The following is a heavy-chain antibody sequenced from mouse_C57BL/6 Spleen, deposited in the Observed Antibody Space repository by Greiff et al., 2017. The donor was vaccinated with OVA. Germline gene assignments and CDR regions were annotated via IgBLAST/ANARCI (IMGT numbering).Heavy chain of an antibody. V-gene: IGHV1-81*01. CDR1: GYTFTSYG. CDR2: IYPRSGNT. J-gene: IGHJ2*01. Sequence: VQLMESGAELVRPGASVKLSCKASGYTFTSYGISWVKQRTGQGLEWIGEIYPRSGNTYYNEKFKGKATLTADKSSSTAYMELRSLTSEDSAVYFCARLTGTLFDYWGQGTTLTVSS. CDR3: ARLTGTLFDY. D-gene: IGHD4-1*01.